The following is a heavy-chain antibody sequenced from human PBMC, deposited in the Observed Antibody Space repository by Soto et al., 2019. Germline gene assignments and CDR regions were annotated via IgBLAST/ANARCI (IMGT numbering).Heavy chain of an antibody. V-gene: IGHV3-30*18. CDR1: GFTFSSHG. D-gene: IGHD3-10*01. CDR2: ISYDGTKK. J-gene: IGHJ6*02. CDR3: AKGLRGSGNYIQYYSGLDV. Sequence: QTGGSLRLSCAASGFTFSSHGMHWVRQAPGKGLEWVAVISYDGTKKYYADSVKGRFTISRDDSRNTLYLHMNSLRTDDTAVYYCAKGLRGSGNYIQYYSGLDVWGQGTTVTVSS.